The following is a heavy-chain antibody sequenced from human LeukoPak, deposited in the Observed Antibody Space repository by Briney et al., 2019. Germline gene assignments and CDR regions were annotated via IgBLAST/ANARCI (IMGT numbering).Heavy chain of an antibody. D-gene: IGHD6-6*01. CDR1: GFTFSSYA. Sequence: PGGSLRLSCAASGFTFSSYAMSWVRQAPGKGLEWVSAISGSGGSTYYADSVKGRFTVSRDNSKNTLYLQMNSLRAEDTAVYYCASWGKGTYSSSSRSHFDYWGQGTLVTVSS. J-gene: IGHJ4*02. CDR3: ASWGKGTYSSSSRSHFDY. CDR2: ISGSGGST. V-gene: IGHV3-23*01.